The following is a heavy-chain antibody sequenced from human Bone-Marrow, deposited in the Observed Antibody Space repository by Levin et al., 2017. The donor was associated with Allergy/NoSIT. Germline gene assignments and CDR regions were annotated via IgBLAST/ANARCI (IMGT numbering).Heavy chain of an antibody. V-gene: IGHV4-4*07. D-gene: IGHD3-22*01. CDR2: IYTSGNT. CDR1: GGSISNYF. CDR3: AREYKDYDTSGYYYDY. Sequence: TSETLSLSCAVSGGSISNYFWAWIRQPAGKGLEWLGRIYTSGNTDYNPSLKSRVSMSVDTSKNQFSLKLSSVTAADTAMYYCAREYKDYDTSGYYYDYWGQGTLVTVSS. J-gene: IGHJ4*02.